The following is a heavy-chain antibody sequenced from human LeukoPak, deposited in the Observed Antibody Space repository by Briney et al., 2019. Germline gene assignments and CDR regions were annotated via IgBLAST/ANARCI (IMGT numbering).Heavy chain of an antibody. D-gene: IGHD3-10*01. CDR2: IYSSGDR. CDR3: ARASPRISMTGDGLDV. CDR1: GFTFSSYS. Sequence: GGSLRLSCAASGFTFSSYSMNWVRQAPGKGLEWVSVIYSSGDRYYADSVKGRFTISRDNSKNTVYPQMNSLRVEDTAEYYCARASPRISMTGDGLDVWGQGTTVTVSS. V-gene: IGHV3-53*01. J-gene: IGHJ6*02.